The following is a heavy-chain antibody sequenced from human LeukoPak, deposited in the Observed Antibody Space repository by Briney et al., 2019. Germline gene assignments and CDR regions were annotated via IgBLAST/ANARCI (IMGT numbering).Heavy chain of an antibody. V-gene: IGHV1-18*04. CDR1: GFTFTDHY. Sequence: ASVKVSCKASGFTFTDHYMHWVRQAPGQGLEWMGWINGNSGTTFYAQKLQGRVTMTTDTSTSTAYMELRSLRSDDTAVYYCARGLQYYYDSSGYYGITDDAFDIWGQGTMVTVSS. CDR2: INGNSGTT. CDR3: ARGLQYYYDSSGYYGITDDAFDI. J-gene: IGHJ3*02. D-gene: IGHD3-22*01.